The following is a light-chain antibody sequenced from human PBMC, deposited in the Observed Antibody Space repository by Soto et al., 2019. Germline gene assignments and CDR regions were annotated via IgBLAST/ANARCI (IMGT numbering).Light chain of an antibody. CDR3: HQYNDWPSIT. Sequence: EIVMTQSPATLSVSPGESATLSCRASQSVASHLAWYQQKPGQAPRLLIFGASVRATGIPARFSGSGSGTEYVLTIDSLQSEDFAVYYCHQYNDWPSITFGPGTRLEI. J-gene: IGKJ5*01. CDR1: QSVASH. CDR2: GAS. V-gene: IGKV3-15*01.